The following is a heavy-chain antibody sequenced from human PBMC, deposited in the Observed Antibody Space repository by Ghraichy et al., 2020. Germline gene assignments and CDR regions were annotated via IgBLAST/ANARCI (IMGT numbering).Heavy chain of an antibody. CDR1: GFTFGTYW. Sequence: GGSLRLSCAASGFTFGTYWMTWVRQAPGKGLEWVSSISSSSSYIYYADSVKGRFTISRDNAKNSLYLQMSSLRAEDTAVYYCARDRAIDGYYYYYGMDVWGQGTTVTVSS. V-gene: IGHV3-21*01. D-gene: IGHD5-24*01. CDR2: ISSSSSYI. CDR3: ARDRAIDGYYYYYGMDV. J-gene: IGHJ6*02.